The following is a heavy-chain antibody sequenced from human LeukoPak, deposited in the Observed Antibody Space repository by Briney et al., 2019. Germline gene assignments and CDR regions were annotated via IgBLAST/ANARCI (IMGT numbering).Heavy chain of an antibody. CDR3: AGAPCIAAAGRSTNWFDP. D-gene: IGHD6-13*01. V-gene: IGHV4-39*07. Sequence: SETLSLTCTVSGGSISSSSYYWSWIRQPPGKGLEWIGEINHSGSTNYNPSLKSRVTISVDTSKNQFSLKLSSVTAADTAVYYCAGAPCIAAAGRSTNWFDPWGQGTLVTVSS. J-gene: IGHJ5*02. CDR2: INHSGST. CDR1: GGSISSSSYY.